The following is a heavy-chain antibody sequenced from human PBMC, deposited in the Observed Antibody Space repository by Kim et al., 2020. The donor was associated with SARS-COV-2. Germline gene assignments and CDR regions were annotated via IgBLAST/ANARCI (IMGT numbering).Heavy chain of an antibody. CDR2: ST. J-gene: IGHJ6*02. CDR3: ARELDYYGMDV. V-gene: IGHV3-66*01. Sequence: STHSADSVKGRFTISRDNSKTTLYLQMNSLRAEETAVYYCARELDYYGMDVWGQGTTVTVSS.